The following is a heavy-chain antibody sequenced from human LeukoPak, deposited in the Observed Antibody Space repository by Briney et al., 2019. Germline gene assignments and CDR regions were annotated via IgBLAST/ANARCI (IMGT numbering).Heavy chain of an antibody. V-gene: IGHV3-11*01. D-gene: IGHD6-13*01. CDR1: GFSFKDYY. CDR2: INVNGGAM. CDR3: ARGPRILAAGSYYFDY. Sequence: TPGGSLSLSCAASGFSFKDYYFSWIRQAPGKGLGWVSFINVNGGAMYYADFVKGRFTISRDNAKSSLYLEMNSLRVEDTAVYYCARGPRILAAGSYYFDYWGQGSLVTVSS. J-gene: IGHJ4*02.